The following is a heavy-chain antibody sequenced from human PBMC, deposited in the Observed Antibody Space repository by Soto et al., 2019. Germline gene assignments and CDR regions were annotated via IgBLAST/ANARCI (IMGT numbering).Heavy chain of an antibody. CDR1: GFTFLSYD. J-gene: IGHJ5*02. V-gene: IGHV3-48*03. CDR3: ARAPSVTTRSWFDP. D-gene: IGHD4-17*01. CDR2: IGTTGNTI. Sequence: EVRLAESGGGLVQPGGSLRLSCAASGFTFLSYDMNWVRQAPGKGLEWISYIGTTGNTIYYADSVKGRFTISSDNAKNSLYLQMNSLRAEDTAVYYCARAPSVTTRSWFDPWGQGTLVTVSS.